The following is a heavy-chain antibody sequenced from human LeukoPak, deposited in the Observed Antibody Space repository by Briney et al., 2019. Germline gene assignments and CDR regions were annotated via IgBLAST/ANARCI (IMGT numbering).Heavy chain of an antibody. Sequence: GGSLRLSCAASGFTFSSYEMNWVRQAPGKGLEWVAVISYDGSNKYYADSVKGRFTISRDNSKNTLYLQMNSLRAEDTAVYYCARTDGIAVAGTIDYWGQGTLVTVSS. V-gene: IGHV3-30*04. D-gene: IGHD6-19*01. CDR2: ISYDGSNK. J-gene: IGHJ4*02. CDR1: GFTFSSYE. CDR3: ARTDGIAVAGTIDY.